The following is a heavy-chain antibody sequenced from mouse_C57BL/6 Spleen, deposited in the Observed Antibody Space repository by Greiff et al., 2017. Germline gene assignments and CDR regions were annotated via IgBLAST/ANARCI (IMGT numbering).Heavy chain of an antibody. CDR2: IYPGDGDT. Sequence: VQLQQSGPELVKPGASVKISCKASGYAFSSSWMNWVKPRPGKGLEWIGRIYPGDGDTNYNGKFKGKATLTADKSSSTAYMQLSSLTSEDSAVYFCAREGAYYSNIGDSYWGQGTLVTVSA. CDR3: AREGAYYSNIGDSY. J-gene: IGHJ3*01. V-gene: IGHV1-82*01. D-gene: IGHD2-5*01. CDR1: GYAFSSSW.